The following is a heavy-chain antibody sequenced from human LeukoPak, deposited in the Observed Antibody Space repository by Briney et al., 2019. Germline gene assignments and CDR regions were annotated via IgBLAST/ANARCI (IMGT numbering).Heavy chain of an antibody. Sequence: SETLSLTCTFSGGSISSYYWSWIRQPPGKGLEWIGYIYYSGSTNYNPSLKSRVTISVDTSKNQFSLKLSSVTAADTAVYYCARVSGFWSGYPNWFDPWGQGTLVTVSS. D-gene: IGHD3-3*01. J-gene: IGHJ5*02. V-gene: IGHV4-59*01. CDR1: GGSISSYY. CDR3: ARVSGFWSGYPNWFDP. CDR2: IYYSGST.